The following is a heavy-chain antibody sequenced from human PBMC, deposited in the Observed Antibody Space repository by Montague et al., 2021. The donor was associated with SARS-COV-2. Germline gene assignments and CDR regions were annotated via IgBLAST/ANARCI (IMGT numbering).Heavy chain of an antibody. CDR2: IYHSGSA. V-gene: IGHV4-39*07. D-gene: IGHD1-26*01. Sequence: SETLSLTCTVSGGSISSTSYYWGWVRQPPGKGLEWIGSIYHSGSAYYNPSLKSRVTISIDTSKNQFSLKLSSVTAADTAVYYCARVPDGGTYWPGDYWGQGTLVTVSS. CDR3: ARVPDGGTYWPGDY. CDR1: GGSISSTSYY. J-gene: IGHJ4*02.